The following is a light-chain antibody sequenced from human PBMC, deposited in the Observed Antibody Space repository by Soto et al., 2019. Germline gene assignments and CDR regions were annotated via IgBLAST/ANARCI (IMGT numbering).Light chain of an antibody. V-gene: IGKV2D-29*01. CDR2: EVS. CDR3: MQSLPFPLT. Sequence: DIVMTQTPLSLSVTPGQPASMSCKSSQSLLHSDGNTYLSWFLQKPGQPPQLLIYEVSNRFSGVQDRFSGRGSGTDFTLKISRVEAEDVGVYYCMQSLPFPLTFGGGTKVDIK. J-gene: IGKJ4*01. CDR1: QSLLHSDGNTY.